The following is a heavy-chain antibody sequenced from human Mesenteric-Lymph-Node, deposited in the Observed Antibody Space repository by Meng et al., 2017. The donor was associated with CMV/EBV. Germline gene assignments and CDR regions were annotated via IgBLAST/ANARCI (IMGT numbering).Heavy chain of an antibody. CDR3: ARDNIHTHCSGGSCYPDY. CDR1: GFTFSSYS. Sequence: GGSLRLSCAASGFTFSSYSMNWVRQAPGKGLEWVSSISSSSSYIYYADSVKGRFTISRDNAKNSLYLQMNSLRAEDTAVYYCARDNIHTHCSGGSCYPDYWGQGTLVTVSS. D-gene: IGHD2-15*01. J-gene: IGHJ4*02. CDR2: ISSSSSYI. V-gene: IGHV3-21*01.